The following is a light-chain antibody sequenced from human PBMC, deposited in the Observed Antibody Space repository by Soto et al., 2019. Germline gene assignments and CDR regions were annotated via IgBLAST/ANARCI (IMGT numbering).Light chain of an antibody. J-gene: IGLJ1*01. CDR3: SSSTSTSTV. CDR1: SSDGDDYKD. Sequence: QSALTQPASVSGSPGQSITISCTGISSDGDDYKDVSWYQQHPGKAPKLMIYAVTYRPSGVSNRFSGSKSGNTASLTISGLQDEGEADYYCSSSTSTSTVFGTGTKVTVL. V-gene: IGLV2-14*01. CDR2: AVT.